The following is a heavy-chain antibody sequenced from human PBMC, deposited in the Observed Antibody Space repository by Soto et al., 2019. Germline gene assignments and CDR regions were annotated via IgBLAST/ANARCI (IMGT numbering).Heavy chain of an antibody. D-gene: IGHD3-16*02. CDR2: IFSNDEK. Sequence: QVTLKESGPVLVKPTETLTLTCTVSGFSLSNARLGVSWIRQPPGKALEWLAHIFSNDEKSYNTSLKSRLTISKDTSKSQVVLTVANMDPVDTARYYCARMWDYVWGTHRLYFFDYWGQGALVTVSS. J-gene: IGHJ4*02. CDR3: ARMWDYVWGTHRLYFFDY. CDR1: GFSLSNARLG. V-gene: IGHV2-26*01.